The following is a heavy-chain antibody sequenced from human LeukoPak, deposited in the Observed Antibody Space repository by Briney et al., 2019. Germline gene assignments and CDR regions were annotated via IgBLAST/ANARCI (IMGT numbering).Heavy chain of an antibody. Sequence: SETLSLTCTVSGGSISSSSYYWGWIRRPPGKGLEWIGSIYYSGSTYYYPSLKSRVTISVDTSKNQFSLKLSSVTAADTAVYYCARVPSYNWNYVGHYGMDVWGQGTTVTVSS. CDR3: ARVPSYNWNYVGHYGMDV. CDR2: IYYSGST. D-gene: IGHD1-7*01. J-gene: IGHJ6*02. V-gene: IGHV4-39*01. CDR1: GGSISSSSYY.